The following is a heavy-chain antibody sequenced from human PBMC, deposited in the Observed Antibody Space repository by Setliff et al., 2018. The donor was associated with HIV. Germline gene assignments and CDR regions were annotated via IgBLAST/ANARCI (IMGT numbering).Heavy chain of an antibody. V-gene: IGHV3-23*01. CDR3: AQAQTSVSGSYYQYLQH. D-gene: IGHD3-10*01. CDR1: GFSISSYA. Sequence: GGSLRLSCAASGFSISSYAMNWVRQAPGKGLEWVSSISGSSSSIYYADSVKGRFTISRDNPKKTLYLQMSSLRVEDTAVYYCAQAQTSVSGSYYQYLQHWGQGTLVTVSS. CDR2: ISGSSSSI. J-gene: IGHJ1*01.